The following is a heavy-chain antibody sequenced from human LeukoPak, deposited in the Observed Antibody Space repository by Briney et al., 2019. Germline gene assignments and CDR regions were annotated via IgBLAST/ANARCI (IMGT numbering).Heavy chain of an antibody. CDR3: ARGGSLGPTDY. CDR1: GGTFSSYA. V-gene: IGHV1-69*06. J-gene: IGHJ4*02. CDR2: IIPIFGTA. Sequence: ASVEVSCKASGGTFSSYAISWVRQAPGQGLEWMGGIIPIFGTANYAQKFQGRVTITADKSTSTAYMELSSLRSEDTAVYYCARGGSLGPTDYWGQGTLVTVSS. D-gene: IGHD3-16*01.